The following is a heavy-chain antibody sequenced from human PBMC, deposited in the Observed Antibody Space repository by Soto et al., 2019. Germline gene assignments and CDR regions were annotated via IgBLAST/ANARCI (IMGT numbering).Heavy chain of an antibody. J-gene: IGHJ6*02. D-gene: IGHD6-13*01. CDR2: IYYSGST. V-gene: IGHV4-39*01. CDR1: GGSISSSSYY. Sequence: PSETLSLTCTVSGGSISSSSYYWGWIRQPPGKGLEWIGSIYYSGSTYYNPSLKSRVTISVDTSKNQFSLKLSSVTAADTAVYYCARPLYSSNTGSYYYYGIDVWGQGTTVTVSS. CDR3: ARPLYSSNTGSYYYYGIDV.